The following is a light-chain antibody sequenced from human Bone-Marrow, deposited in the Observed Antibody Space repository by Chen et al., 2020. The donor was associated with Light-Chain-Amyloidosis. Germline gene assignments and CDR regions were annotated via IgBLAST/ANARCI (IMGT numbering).Light chain of an antibody. J-gene: IGLJ3*02. CDR1: NIGSTI. V-gene: IGLV3-21*02. Sequence: SYVVTQPSSLSVAPGQTATIACGGNNIGSTIVHWYQQTPGQAPLLVVYDDSDRPSGIPERLSGSNSGNTATLTISRVEAGDEADYYCQVWDRSSDRPVFGGGTKLTVL. CDR3: QVWDRSSDRPV. CDR2: DDS.